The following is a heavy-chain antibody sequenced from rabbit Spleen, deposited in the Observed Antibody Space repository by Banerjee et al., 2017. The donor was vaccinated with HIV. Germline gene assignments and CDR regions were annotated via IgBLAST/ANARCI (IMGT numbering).Heavy chain of an antibody. Sequence: QEQLVESGGGLVQPEGSLTLTCTASGFSFSAYYYMCWVRQAPGKGLEWIGCIYTGSGSTYYASWAKGRFTISKTSSTTVTLQMTSLTAADTATYFCARDDTSYGVVMKLWGQGTLVTVS. CDR3: ARDDTSYGVVMKL. J-gene: IGHJ4*01. CDR2: IYTGSGST. CDR1: GFSFSAYYY. V-gene: IGHV1S45*01. D-gene: IGHD6-1*01.